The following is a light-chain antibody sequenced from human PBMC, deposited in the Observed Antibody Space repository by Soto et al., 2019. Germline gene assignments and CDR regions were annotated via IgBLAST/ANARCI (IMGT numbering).Light chain of an antibody. CDR1: QSVNTN. CDR2: DAS. J-gene: IGKJ4*01. CDR3: QQYNNWPQLT. Sequence: EIVMTQSPATLSVSPGERATLSWRASQSVNTNLAWYQQKPGQAPRLLISDASTRATGIPARFSGSGSGTEFTLTISSLQSEDFAVYYCQQYNNWPQLTFGGGTKVEIK. V-gene: IGKV3-15*01.